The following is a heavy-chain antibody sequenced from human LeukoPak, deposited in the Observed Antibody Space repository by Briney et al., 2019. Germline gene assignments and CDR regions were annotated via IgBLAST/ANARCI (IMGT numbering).Heavy chain of an antibody. CDR2: IYTSGST. J-gene: IGHJ4*02. V-gene: IGHV4-4*07. CDR3: ASQAAGLPPEFDY. D-gene: IGHD6-13*01. CDR1: GGSISRYY. Sequence: SDTLSLTCTVSGGSISRYYWSWIRRPAGKAREWIGRIYTSGSTNYNPSLKSRVTMSVDTSKNQFSLKLSSVTAADTAVYYCASQAAGLPPEFDYWGQGTLVTVSS.